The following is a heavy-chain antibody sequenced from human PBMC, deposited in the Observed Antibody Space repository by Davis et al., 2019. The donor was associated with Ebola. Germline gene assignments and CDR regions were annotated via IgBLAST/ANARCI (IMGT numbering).Heavy chain of an antibody. CDR1: GFTFSDYH. CDR2: ISGRGSTI. CDR3: AWETRYYSIGV. D-gene: IGHD3-9*01. J-gene: IGHJ4*02. Sequence: PGGSLRLSCAASGFTFSDYHMSWIRQAPGKGLEWVSYISGRGSTIYYADSVKGRFTISRDNAKNSLYLEMNSLRGEDTAVYYCAWETRYYSIGVWGQGTLVTVSS. V-gene: IGHV3-11*01.